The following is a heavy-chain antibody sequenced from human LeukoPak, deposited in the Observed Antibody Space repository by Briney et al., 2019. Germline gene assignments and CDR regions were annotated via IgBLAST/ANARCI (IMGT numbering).Heavy chain of an antibody. CDR2: IWPGGSNT. J-gene: IGHJ4*02. D-gene: IGHD4-23*01. V-gene: IGHV5-51*01. CDR1: GYGFSSYW. CDR3: ARHTTVGGSLRFAY. Sequence: ESLKISCKGSGYGFSSYWIGWGRQMPGKGLEDMGVIWPGGSNTSYRQSFQGQVTISADRPITTAYLQWSSLKASDTAMYYCARHTTVGGSLRFAYWGQGTLVTLST.